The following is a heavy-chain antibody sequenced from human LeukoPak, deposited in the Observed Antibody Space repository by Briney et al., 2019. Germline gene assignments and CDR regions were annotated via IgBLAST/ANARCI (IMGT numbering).Heavy chain of an antibody. CDR2: ISRSSSTI. CDR3: ARDPRSGSYPDWFDP. D-gene: IGHD1-26*01. Sequence: GGSLRLSCAVSGFTFSSYSMNWVRQAPGKGLEWVSYISRSSSTIHYADSVKGRFTISRDNAKNSPYLQMNSLRAEDTAVYYCARDPRSGSYPDWFDPWGQGTLVTVSS. J-gene: IGHJ5*02. CDR1: GFTFSSYS. V-gene: IGHV3-48*01.